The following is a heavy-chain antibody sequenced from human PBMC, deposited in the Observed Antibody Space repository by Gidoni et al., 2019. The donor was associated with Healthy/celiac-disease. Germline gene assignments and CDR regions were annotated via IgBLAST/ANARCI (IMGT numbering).Heavy chain of an antibody. D-gene: IGHD3-16*01. CDR2: INHRGGT. V-gene: IGHV4-34*01. CDR3: ARGGGNPFYYYYYMDV. J-gene: IGHJ6*03. CDR1: GGSFSGYY. Sequence: QVQLQQWGAGLLKPSETLSLTCAVYGGSFSGYYWSWIRQPPGKGVGWIGEINHRGGTNSHPSRKSRVTISVDTSKNQFSLKLSSVTAADTAVYYCARGGGNPFYYYYYMDVWGKGTTVTVSS.